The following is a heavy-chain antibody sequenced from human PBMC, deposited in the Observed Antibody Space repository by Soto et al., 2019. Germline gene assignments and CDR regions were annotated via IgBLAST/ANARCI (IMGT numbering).Heavy chain of an antibody. CDR2: MYYSGST. CDR3: ARAPDS. J-gene: IGHJ4*02. V-gene: IGHV4-39*01. CDR1: GDSISSNSFY. Sequence: QLQLQESGPGLVKPSETLSLTCTVSGDSISSNSFYWGWIRQPPGKGLEWIGSMYYSGSTYYNPSLKSRVTISVDTSKSPFYLKLSSVTAADTAVYYCARAPDSWGQGTLVTVSS.